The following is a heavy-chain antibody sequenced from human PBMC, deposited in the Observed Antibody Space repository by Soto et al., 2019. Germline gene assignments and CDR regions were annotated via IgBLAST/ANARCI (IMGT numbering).Heavy chain of an antibody. CDR1: GGSISSGGYS. V-gene: IGHV4-30-2*01. Sequence: SETLSLTCAVSGGSISSGGYSWSWIRQPPGKGLEWIGYIYHSGSTYYNPSLKSRVTISVDGSKNQFSLKLSSVTAAYTAVYYCARVPDDWGQGTLVTVSS. CDR2: IYHSGST. J-gene: IGHJ4*02. CDR3: ARVPDD.